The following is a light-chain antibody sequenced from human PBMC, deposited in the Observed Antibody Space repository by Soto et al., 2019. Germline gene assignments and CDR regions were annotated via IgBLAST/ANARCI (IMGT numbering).Light chain of an antibody. CDR2: RNN. J-gene: IGLJ2*01. Sequence: QAVVTQPPSASGTPGQRVTISCSGSSSNIGSNYVYWYQQLPGTAPKLLIYRNNQRPSGVHDRFSGSKSGTSASLAISGLRSEDEADYYCAAWDDSLSGVVFGGGTKLTVL. CDR1: SSNIGSNY. CDR3: AAWDDSLSGVV. V-gene: IGLV1-47*01.